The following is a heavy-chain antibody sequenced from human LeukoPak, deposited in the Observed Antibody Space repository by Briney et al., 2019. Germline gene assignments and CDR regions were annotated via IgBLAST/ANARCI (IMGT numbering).Heavy chain of an antibody. Sequence: KPSETLSLTCTVSGGSVSSNIYYWNWIRQPPGEGLEWIGYIYYSGSTNYNPSLKSRVTISVDTSKNQFSLKLTSLTAADTAVYYCAREDSSGYLGYWGQGTLVTVSS. V-gene: IGHV4-61*01. J-gene: IGHJ4*02. D-gene: IGHD3-22*01. CDR2: IYYSGST. CDR1: GGSVSSNIYY. CDR3: AREDSSGYLGY.